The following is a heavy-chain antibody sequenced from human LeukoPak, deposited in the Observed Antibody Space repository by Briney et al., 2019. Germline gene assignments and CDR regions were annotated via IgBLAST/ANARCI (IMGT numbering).Heavy chain of an antibody. CDR3: ARGPLKDNYYGSGSLTYWYFDL. D-gene: IGHD3-10*01. Sequence: ASVNVSCKASGYTFTSYDINWVRQATGQGREWMGWMNPNSGNTGYAQKFQGRVTMTRNTSISTAYMELSSLRSEDTAVYSCARGPLKDNYYGSGSLTYWYFDLWGRGPLVTVSS. J-gene: IGHJ2*01. V-gene: IGHV1-8*01. CDR2: MNPNSGNT. CDR1: GYTFTSYD.